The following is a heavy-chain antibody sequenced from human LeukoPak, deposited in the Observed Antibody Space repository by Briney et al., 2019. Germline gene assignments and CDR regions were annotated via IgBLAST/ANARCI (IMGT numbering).Heavy chain of an antibody. CDR1: GFTFSSYS. Sequence: LAGGSLRLSCAASGFTFSSYSMNWVRQAPGKGLEWVSYISSSSSTIYYADSVKGRFTISRDNAKNSLYLQMNSLRAEDTAVYYCARAQIYGLYDYWGQGTLVTVSS. J-gene: IGHJ4*02. CDR2: ISSSSSTI. CDR3: ARAQIYGLYDY. V-gene: IGHV3-48*01. D-gene: IGHD3-10*01.